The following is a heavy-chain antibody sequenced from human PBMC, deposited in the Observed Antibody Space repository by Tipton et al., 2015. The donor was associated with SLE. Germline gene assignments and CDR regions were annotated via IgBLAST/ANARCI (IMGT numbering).Heavy chain of an antibody. Sequence: TLSLTCTVSGGSISSSSYYWGWIRQPPGKGLEWIGSIYYSGSTYYNPSLKSRVTISVDTSKNQSSLKLSSVTAADTAVYYCAREGGYSSSSDAFDIWGQGTMVTVSS. CDR3: AREGGYSSSSDAFDI. CDR1: GGSISSSSYY. CDR2: IYYSGST. J-gene: IGHJ3*02. D-gene: IGHD6-6*01. V-gene: IGHV4-39*07.